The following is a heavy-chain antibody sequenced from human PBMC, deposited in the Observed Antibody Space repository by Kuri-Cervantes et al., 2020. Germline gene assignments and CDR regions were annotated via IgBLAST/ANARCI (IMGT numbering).Heavy chain of an antibody. CDR3: ATPDPYYYDSSGSDVVRY. D-gene: IGHD3-22*01. CDR2: INPNSGGT. Sequence: ASVKVSCKASGGAFSSYAISWVRQAPGQGLEWMGWINPNSGGTNYAQKFQGRVTMTRDTSISTAYMELSSLRSEDTAVYYCATPDPYYYDSSGSDVVRYWGQGTLVTVSS. V-gene: IGHV1-2*02. CDR1: GGAFSSYA. J-gene: IGHJ4*02.